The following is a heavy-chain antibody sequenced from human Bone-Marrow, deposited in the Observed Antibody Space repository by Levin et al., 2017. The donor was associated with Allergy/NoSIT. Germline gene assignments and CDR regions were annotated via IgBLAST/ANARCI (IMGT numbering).Heavy chain of an antibody. CDR1: GYRFTDNY. Sequence: PRASVKVSCKASGYRFTDNYIHWVRQAPGQGLEWMGWMSPNSGVTNYAQKFWGRVSMTRDTSITTAYMELSRLRSDDTAVYYCARDRAYGDGFDIWGQGTKVTVPS. CDR3: ARDRAYGDGFDI. D-gene: IGHD4-17*01. J-gene: IGHJ3*02. V-gene: IGHV1-2*02. CDR2: MSPNSGVT.